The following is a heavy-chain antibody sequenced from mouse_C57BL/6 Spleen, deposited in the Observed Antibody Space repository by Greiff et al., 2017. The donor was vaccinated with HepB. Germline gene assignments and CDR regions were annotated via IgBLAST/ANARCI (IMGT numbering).Heavy chain of an antibody. Sequence: QVQLQQSGPELVKPGASVKLSCKASGYTFTSYDINWVKQRPGQGLEWIGWIYPRDGSTKYNEKFKGKATLTVDTSSSTAYMELHSLTSEDSAVYFCARPISLYYYGSSPRAMDYWGQGTSVTVSS. CDR1: GYTFTSYD. CDR3: ARPISLYYYGSSPRAMDY. CDR2: IYPRDGST. D-gene: IGHD1-1*01. J-gene: IGHJ4*01. V-gene: IGHV1-85*01.